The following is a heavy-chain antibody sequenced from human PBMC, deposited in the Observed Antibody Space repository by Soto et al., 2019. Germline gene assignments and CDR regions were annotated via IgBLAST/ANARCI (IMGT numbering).Heavy chain of an antibody. CDR3: ARHRTYYYDSSGYPLFYYFDY. CDR2: IYYSGST. CDR1: GGSISSSSYY. V-gene: IGHV4-39*01. Sequence: PSETLSLTCTVSGGSISSSSYYWGWIRQPPGKGLEWIGSIYYSGSTNYNPSLKSRVTISVDTSKNQFSLKLSSVTAADTAVYYCARHRTYYYDSSGYPLFYYFDYWGQGTLVTVSS. D-gene: IGHD3-22*01. J-gene: IGHJ4*02.